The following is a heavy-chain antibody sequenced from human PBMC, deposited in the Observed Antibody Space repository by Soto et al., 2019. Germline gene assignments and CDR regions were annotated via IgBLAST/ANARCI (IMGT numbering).Heavy chain of an antibody. CDR3: AREKWGIAAAGSAHYYYYGMDV. CDR2: IYYSGST. CDR1: GGSISSYY. D-gene: IGHD6-13*01. Sequence: SETLSLTCAVSGGSISSYYWSWIRQPPGKGLEWIGYIYYSGSTNYNPSLKSRVTISVDTSKNQFSLKLSSVTAADTAVDYCAREKWGIAAAGSAHYYYYGMDVWGQGTTVTVSS. J-gene: IGHJ6*02. V-gene: IGHV4-59*01.